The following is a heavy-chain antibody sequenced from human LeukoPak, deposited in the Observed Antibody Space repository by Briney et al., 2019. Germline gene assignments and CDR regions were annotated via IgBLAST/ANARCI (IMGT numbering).Heavy chain of an antibody. V-gene: IGHV4-4*02. J-gene: IGHJ4*02. CDR1: GGSISSSNW. D-gene: IGHD5-24*01. CDR3: ASRAPMRDGYNDFDY. CDR2: IYHSGST. Sequence: PSETLSLTCAVSGGSISSSNWWSWVRQPPGKGLEWIGEIYHSGSTNYNPSLKSRVTISVDKSKNQFSLKLSSVTAADTAVYYCASRAPMRDGYNDFDYWGQGTLVTVSS.